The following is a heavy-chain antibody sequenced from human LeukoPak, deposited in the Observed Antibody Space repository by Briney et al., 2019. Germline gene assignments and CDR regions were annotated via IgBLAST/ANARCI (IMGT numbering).Heavy chain of an antibody. CDR1: GFTFDGYA. CDR2: ISGDGGST. J-gene: IGHJ4*02. D-gene: IGHD5-12*01. Sequence: PGGSLRLSCAASGFTFDGYAMHWVRQAPGKGLEWVSLISGDGGSTYYADSVKGRFTISRDNSKNSLYLQMNSLRTEDTALYYCAKVRGGYSGYDYFDYWGQGTLVTVSS. CDR3: AKVRGGYSGYDYFDY. V-gene: IGHV3-43*02.